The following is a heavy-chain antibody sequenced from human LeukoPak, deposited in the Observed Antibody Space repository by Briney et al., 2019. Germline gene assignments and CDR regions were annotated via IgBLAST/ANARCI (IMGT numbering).Heavy chain of an antibody. Sequence: GESLKISRQGSGYTFANFWIAWVRQMPGKGLEWMGIIYPGDSDTRYSPSFQGQVTISADKSISTAYLQWSSLQASDTATYYYYVDVWGKGTTVTVSS. CDR2: IYPGDSDT. CDR1: GYTFANFW. J-gene: IGHJ6*04. D-gene: IGHD3-10*01. V-gene: IGHV5-51*01. CDR3: YVDV.